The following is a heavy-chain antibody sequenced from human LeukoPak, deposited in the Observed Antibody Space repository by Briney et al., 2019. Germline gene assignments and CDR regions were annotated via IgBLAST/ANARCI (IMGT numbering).Heavy chain of an antibody. CDR1: GYTFTDYY. J-gene: IGHJ6*03. V-gene: IGHV1-2*02. Sequence: ASVKVSCKASGYTFTDYYMHWVRQAPGQGLEWMGWINPNSGGTNYAQKFQGRVTMTRDTSISTAYMELSRLRSDDTAVYYCARGNCSGGSCYSVYMDVWGKGTTVTISS. CDR2: INPNSGGT. CDR3: ARGNCSGGSCYSVYMDV. D-gene: IGHD2-15*01.